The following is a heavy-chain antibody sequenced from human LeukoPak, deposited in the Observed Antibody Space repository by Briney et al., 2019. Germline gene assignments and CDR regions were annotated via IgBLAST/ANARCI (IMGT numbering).Heavy chain of an antibody. J-gene: IGHJ3*02. CDR3: ASSSTSCYPPDAFDI. CDR2: ISYDGSNK. CDR1: GFTFSSYG. D-gene: IGHD2-2*01. Sequence: GGSLRLSCAASGFTFSSYGMHWVRQAPGKGLEWVAVISYDGSNKYYADSVKGRFTISRDNAKNSLYLQMNSLRAEDTAVYYCASSSTSCYPPDAFDIWGQGTMVTVSS. V-gene: IGHV3-30*03.